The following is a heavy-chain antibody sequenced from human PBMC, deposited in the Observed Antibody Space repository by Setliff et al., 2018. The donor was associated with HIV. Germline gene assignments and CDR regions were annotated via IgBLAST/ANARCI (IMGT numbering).Heavy chain of an antibody. J-gene: IGHJ4*02. CDR1: GGSFNDYY. Sequence: PSETLSLTCAVYGGSFNDYYWTWIRQPPGKGLEWIGEIDHSGSTKYRASLKSRVTISIDTSKNQFSLKLSSVTAADTAVYYCARGLSFYDPGGFDYWGQGTLVTVSS. D-gene: IGHD3-22*01. CDR3: ARGLSFYDPGGFDY. V-gene: IGHV4-34*01. CDR2: IDHSGST.